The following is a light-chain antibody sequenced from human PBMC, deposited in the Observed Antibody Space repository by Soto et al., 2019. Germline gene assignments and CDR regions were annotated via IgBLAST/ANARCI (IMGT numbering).Light chain of an antibody. J-gene: IGKJ2*01. CDR2: DAS. V-gene: IGKV3-11*01. CDR1: QSVSSY. CDR3: QPPYT. Sequence: EIVLTQSPATLSLSPGERATLSCRASQSVSSYLAWYQQKPGQAPRLLIYDASNRATGIPARFSVSGSGTDFTLSISSLEPEDFAVYYCQPPYTFGQGTKLEIK.